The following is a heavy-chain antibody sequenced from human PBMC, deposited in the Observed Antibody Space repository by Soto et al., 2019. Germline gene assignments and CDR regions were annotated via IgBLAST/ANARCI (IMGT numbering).Heavy chain of an antibody. V-gene: IGHV1-46*01. J-gene: IGHJ5*02. CDR1: GYTFTSYY. D-gene: IGHD2-2*01. CDR2: INPSGGST. CDR3: ARACSSTSWYSWFDP. Sequence: ASVKVSCKASGYTFTSYYMHWVRQAPGQGLEWMGIINPSGGSTSYAQEFQGRVTMTRDTSTSTVYMELSSLRSEDTAVYYCARACSSTSWYSWFDPWGQGTLVTVSS.